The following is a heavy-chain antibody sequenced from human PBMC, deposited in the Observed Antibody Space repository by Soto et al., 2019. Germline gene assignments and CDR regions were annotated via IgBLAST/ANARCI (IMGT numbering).Heavy chain of an antibody. CDR1: GYTFTSYG. V-gene: IGHV1-18*01. CDR3: ARDSREYCSGGSCLLFDY. Sequence: VASVKVSCKASGYTFTSYGISWVRQAPGQGLEWMGWISAYNGNTNYAQKLQGRVTMTTDTSTSTAYMELRSLRSDDTAVYYCARDSREYCSGGSCLLFDYWGQGTLVTVSS. D-gene: IGHD2-15*01. CDR2: ISAYNGNT. J-gene: IGHJ4*02.